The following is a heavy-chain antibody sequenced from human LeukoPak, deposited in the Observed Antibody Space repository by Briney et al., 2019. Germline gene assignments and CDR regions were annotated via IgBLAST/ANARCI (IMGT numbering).Heavy chain of an antibody. CDR2: INGIGGST. CDR3: AKALGYSGYDFPDY. Sequence: GGSLRLSCAASGFTFNNYAMSWVRQAPGKGLEWVSAINGIGGSTYYADSVKGRFTISRDNSKNTLYLQMNSLRAEDTALYYCAKALGYSGYDFPDYWGQGTLVTVSS. V-gene: IGHV3-23*01. D-gene: IGHD5-12*01. J-gene: IGHJ4*02. CDR1: GFTFNNYA.